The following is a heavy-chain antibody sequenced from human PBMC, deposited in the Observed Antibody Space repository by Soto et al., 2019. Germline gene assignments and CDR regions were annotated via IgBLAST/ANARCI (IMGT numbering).Heavy chain of an antibody. CDR3: ARGDRISIFAVINWLDP. J-gene: IGHJ5*02. Sequence: GSVKVSFKASGYPFTGYYIHWVRQAPGQGLEWIGWIIPDSGATNYTQKFQGRVTMTSETSTNTAFLELSRLRSDDTAVYFCARGDRISIFAVINWLDPWGQGTMVTVSS. CDR1: GYPFTGYY. CDR2: IIPDSGAT. V-gene: IGHV1-2*02. D-gene: IGHD3-3*01.